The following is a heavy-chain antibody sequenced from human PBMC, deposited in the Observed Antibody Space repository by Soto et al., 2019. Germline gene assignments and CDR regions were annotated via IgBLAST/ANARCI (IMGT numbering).Heavy chain of an antibody. V-gene: IGHV1-18*01. J-gene: IGHJ4*02. CDR3: ARANYYDSSGYYWD. D-gene: IGHD3-22*01. CDR1: GYTFTSYG. CDR2: ISAYNGNT. Sequence: QVQLVQSGAEVKQPGASVKVSCKASGYTFTSYGISWVRQAPGQGLEWMGWISAYNGNTNYAQKLQGRVTMTTDTSTSTAYMGLRSLRSDDTAVYYCARANYYDSSGYYWDWGQGTLVTFSS.